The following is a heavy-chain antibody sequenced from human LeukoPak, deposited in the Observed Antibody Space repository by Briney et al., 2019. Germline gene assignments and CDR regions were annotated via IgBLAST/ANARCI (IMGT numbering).Heavy chain of an antibody. D-gene: IGHD7-27*01. J-gene: IGHJ4*02. Sequence: PGGSLRPSCAASGFTFSSYGMHWVRQAPGKGLEWVAVIWYDGSNKYYADSVKGRFTISRDNSKNTLYLQMNSLRAEDTAVYYCARDYAHWGPPIYYFDYWGQGTLVTVSS. CDR3: ARDYAHWGPPIYYFDY. V-gene: IGHV3-33*01. CDR1: GFTFSSYG. CDR2: IWYDGSNK.